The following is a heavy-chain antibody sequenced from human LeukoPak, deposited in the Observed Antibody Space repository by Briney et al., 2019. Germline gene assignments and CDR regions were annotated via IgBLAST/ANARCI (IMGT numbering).Heavy chain of an antibody. CDR3: ARGSMVRGVPYYYYGMDV. D-gene: IGHD3-10*01. J-gene: IGHJ6*02. V-gene: IGHV4-30-4*01. CDR1: GGSISSGGYY. CDR2: IYYSGST. Sequence: SETLSLTCTVSGGSISSGGYYWSWIRQHPGKGLEWIGYIYYSGSTYYNPSLKSRITISVDTSKNQFSLKLSSVTAADTAVYYCARGSMVRGVPYYYYGMDVWGQGTTVTVSS.